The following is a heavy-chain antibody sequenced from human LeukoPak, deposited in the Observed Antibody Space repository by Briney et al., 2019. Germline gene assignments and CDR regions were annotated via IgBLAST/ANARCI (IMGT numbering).Heavy chain of an antibody. CDR1: GGTFSSYA. D-gene: IGHD3-10*01. V-gene: IGHV1-2*02. J-gene: IGHJ4*02. CDR3: ARAAYYYGSGSYFWDRYFDY. CDR2: INPNSGGT. Sequence: ASVKVSCTASGGTFSSYAISWVRQAPGQGLEWMGWINPNSGGTNYAQKFQGRVTMTRDTSISTAYMELSRLRSDDTAVYYCARAAYYYGSGSYFWDRYFDYWGQGTLVTVSS.